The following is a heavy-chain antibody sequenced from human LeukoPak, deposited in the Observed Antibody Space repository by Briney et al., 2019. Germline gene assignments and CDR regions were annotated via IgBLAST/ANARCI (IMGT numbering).Heavy chain of an antibody. CDR2: ISGSGGST. CDR1: GFTFSTYA. J-gene: IGHJ4*02. V-gene: IGHV3-23*01. CDR3: AKGRSPFDY. Sequence: GGSLRLSCAASGFTFSTYAMSWVRQAPGKGLEWVSTISGSGGSTYYADSVKGRLTISRDNSKNTLYLQMNSLRAEDTAVYYCAKGRSPFDYWGQGTLVTVSS.